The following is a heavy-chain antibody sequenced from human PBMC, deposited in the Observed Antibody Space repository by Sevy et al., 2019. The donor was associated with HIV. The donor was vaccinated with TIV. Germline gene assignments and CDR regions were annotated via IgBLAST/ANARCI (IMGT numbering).Heavy chain of an antibody. V-gene: IGHV3-21*01. J-gene: IGHJ3*02. CDR1: GFTFSSYT. Sequence: GGSLRLSCAASGFTFSSYTMNWVRQAPGKGLEWVSSISSSSSHIYYADSVKGRFTISRDNARNSLYLQINSLRAEDTAVYYCARDMSYYDSSGYYRPGAFDIWGQGTMVTVSS. CDR3: ARDMSYYDSSGYYRPGAFDI. CDR2: ISSSSSHI. D-gene: IGHD3-22*01.